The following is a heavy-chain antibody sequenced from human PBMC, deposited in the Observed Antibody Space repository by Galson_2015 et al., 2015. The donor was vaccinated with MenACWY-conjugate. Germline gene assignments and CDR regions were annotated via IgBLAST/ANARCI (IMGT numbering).Heavy chain of an antibody. CDR2: INWNGVST. CDR1: GFTFDAYG. CDR3: ARDRATVTNYYYYGMDV. D-gene: IGHD4-17*01. Sequence: SLRLSCAASGFTFDAYGMSWVRQAPGKGLEWVSVINWNGVSTDYADSVKGRFTISRDNAKKSLYLEMTSLRGDDTALYYCARDRATVTNYYYYGMDVWGQGTLVTV. V-gene: IGHV3-20*04. J-gene: IGHJ6*02.